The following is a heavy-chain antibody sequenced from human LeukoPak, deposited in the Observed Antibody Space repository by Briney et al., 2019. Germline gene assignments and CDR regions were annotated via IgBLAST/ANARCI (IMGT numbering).Heavy chain of an antibody. CDR2: INHSGST. Sequence: SETLSLTCAVYGGSFSGYYWSWIRQPPGKGLEWIGEINHSGSTNYNPSLKSRVTISVDTSKNQFSLKLSSVTAADTAVYYCARRGSSWSTDYYFDYWGQGTLVTVSS. D-gene: IGHD6-13*01. V-gene: IGHV4-34*01. CDR1: GGSFSGYY. CDR3: ARRGSSWSTDYYFDY. J-gene: IGHJ4*02.